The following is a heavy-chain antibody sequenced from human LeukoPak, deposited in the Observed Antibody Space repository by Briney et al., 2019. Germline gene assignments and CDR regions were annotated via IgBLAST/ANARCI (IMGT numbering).Heavy chain of an antibody. D-gene: IGHD4-11*01. CDR3: ARLSNYVSSRFDP. CDR1: GYTLTELS. J-gene: IGHJ5*02. V-gene: IGHV1-18*01. Sequence: ASVKVSCKVSGYTLTELSMHWVRQAPGQGLEWMGWISAYNGNTNYAQKLQGRVTMTTGTSTSTAYMELRSLRSDDTAVYYCARLSNYVSSRFDPWGQGTLVTVSS. CDR2: ISAYNGNT.